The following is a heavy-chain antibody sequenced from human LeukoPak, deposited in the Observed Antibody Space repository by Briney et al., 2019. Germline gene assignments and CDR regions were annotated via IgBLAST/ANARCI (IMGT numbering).Heavy chain of an antibody. CDR3: AKGGSGWYGWCFDY. CDR1: GFTFSSYA. V-gene: IGHV3-23*01. CDR2: ISGSGGTT. J-gene: IGHJ4*02. Sequence: PGGSLRLSCAASGFTFSSYAMSWVRQAPGKGLEWVSGISGSGGTTYYADSVKGRFTISRDNSKNTLYLQMNSLRAEDTAVYYCAKGGSGWYGWCFDYWGQGTLVTVSS. D-gene: IGHD6-19*01.